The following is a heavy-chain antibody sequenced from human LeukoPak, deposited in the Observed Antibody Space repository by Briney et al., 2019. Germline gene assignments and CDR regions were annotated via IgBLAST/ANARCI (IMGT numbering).Heavy chain of an antibody. V-gene: IGHV3-48*03. CDR1: GFTFSSYE. CDR3: AREGTGSGDSFNI. CDR2: ISSSGSNI. J-gene: IGHJ3*02. D-gene: IGHD1-26*01. Sequence: GGSLRLSCAASGFTFSSYEMNWVRQAQGKGLEWVSYISSSGSNIYYEDSEKGRFTISRDNAKNSLYLQMNSLRAEDTAVYYCAREGTGSGDSFNIWGQGTMVTVSS.